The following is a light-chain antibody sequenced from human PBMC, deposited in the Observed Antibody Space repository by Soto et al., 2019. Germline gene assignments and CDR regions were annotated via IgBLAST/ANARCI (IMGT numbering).Light chain of an antibody. CDR1: QTISSW. CDR3: QQVNSFPIT. V-gene: IGKV1-12*01. CDR2: AAS. Sequence: DIQMTQSPSTLSGSVGDRVTITCRASQTISSWLAWYQQKPGKAPKLLIYAASNFQSGVPSRFSGSGSGTDFTLTISSLQPEDFATYYCQQVNSFPITFGQGTRLEI. J-gene: IGKJ5*01.